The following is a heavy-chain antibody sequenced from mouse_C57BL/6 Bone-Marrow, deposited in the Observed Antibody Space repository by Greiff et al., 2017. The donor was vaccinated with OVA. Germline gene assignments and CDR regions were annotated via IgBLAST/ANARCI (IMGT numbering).Heavy chain of an antibody. CDR3: ASRTFYDGYYWFAY. CDR1: GYTFTDYY. Sequence: VQLQQSGPELVKPGASVKISCKASGYTFTDYYMNWVKQSHGQSLEWIGDINPNNGGTSYNQKFKGKATLTVDKSSSTAYMELRSLTSEDSAVYYCASRTFYDGYYWFAYWGKGTLVTVSA. CDR2: INPNNGGT. V-gene: IGHV1-26*01. J-gene: IGHJ3*01. D-gene: IGHD2-3*01.